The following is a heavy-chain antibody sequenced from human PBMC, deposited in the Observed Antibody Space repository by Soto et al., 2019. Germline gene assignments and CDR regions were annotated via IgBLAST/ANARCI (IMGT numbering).Heavy chain of an antibody. CDR1: GFTFSSYG. J-gene: IGHJ4*02. D-gene: IGHD6-13*01. Sequence: PGGSLRLSCAASGFTFSSYGMHWVRQAPGKGLEWGAVISYDGSNKYYADSVKGRFTISRDNSKNTLYLQMNSLRAEDTAVYYCAKEHSSSWYPYFDYWGQGTLVTVSS. V-gene: IGHV3-30*18. CDR3: AKEHSSSWYPYFDY. CDR2: ISYDGSNK.